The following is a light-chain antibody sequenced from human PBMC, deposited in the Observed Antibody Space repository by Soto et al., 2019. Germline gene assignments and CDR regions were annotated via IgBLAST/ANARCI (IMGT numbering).Light chain of an antibody. CDR1: QGISNY. Sequence: DIQMTQSPPSLSASVGDRVTISCRASQGISNYVAWYQQKPGKVPKLLIDAASTLQSGVPSRFSGSGSGTDFTLTISSLQPEDGATYYCQKYNSVPTFGGGTKVEIK. J-gene: IGKJ4*01. CDR3: QKYNSVPT. CDR2: AAS. V-gene: IGKV1-27*01.